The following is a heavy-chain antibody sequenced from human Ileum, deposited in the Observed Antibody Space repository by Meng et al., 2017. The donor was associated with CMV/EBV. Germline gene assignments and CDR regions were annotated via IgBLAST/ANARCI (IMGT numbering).Heavy chain of an antibody. Sequence: GESLKISCKASGYTFTNYDINWVRQATGQGLEWMGWINPNSGNTGYAQKFQGRVTMTRNTSISTAYMELRSLRSEDTAVYYCARIRKYVGATRVDYDPWGQGTLVTVSS. CDR2: INPNSGNT. D-gene: IGHD1-26*01. J-gene: IGHJ5*02. CDR3: ARIRKYVGATRVDYDP. CDR1: GYTFTNYD. V-gene: IGHV1-8*01.